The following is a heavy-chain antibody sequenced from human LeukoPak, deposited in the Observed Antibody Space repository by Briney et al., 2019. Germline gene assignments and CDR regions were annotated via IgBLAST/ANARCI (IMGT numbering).Heavy chain of an antibody. CDR2: INHSGIT. CDR3: ARGSPTGLGDHDAFDI. Sequence: AETLSLTCGISGGSLSAYYWNWIRQPPGKGLEWIGEINHSGITDHNPSLKSRVTISLDTSKNQFSLKLSSVTAADTAVYYCARGSPTGLGDHDAFDIWGQGTMVTVSS. J-gene: IGHJ3*02. D-gene: IGHD3-16*01. CDR1: GGSLSAYY. V-gene: IGHV4-34*01.